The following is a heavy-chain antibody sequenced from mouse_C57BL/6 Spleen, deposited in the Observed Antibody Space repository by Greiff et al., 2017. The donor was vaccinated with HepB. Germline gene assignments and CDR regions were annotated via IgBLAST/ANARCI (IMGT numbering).Heavy chain of an antibody. D-gene: IGHD1-1*01. V-gene: IGHV1-52*01. CDR2: IDPSDSET. J-gene: IGHJ3*01. CDR1: GYTFTSYW. CDR3: AMGSVAGGFAY. Sequence: QVQLKQPGAELVRPGSSVKLSCKASGYTFTSYWMHWVKQRPIQGLEWIGNIDPSDSETHYNQKFKGKATLTVDKSSSTAYMQLSSLTSEDSAVYYCAMGSVAGGFAYWGQGTLVTVSA.